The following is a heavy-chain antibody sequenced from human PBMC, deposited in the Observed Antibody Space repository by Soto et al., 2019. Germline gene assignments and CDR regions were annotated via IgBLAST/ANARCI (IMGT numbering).Heavy chain of an antibody. J-gene: IGHJ4*02. Sequence: QVQLVQAGAEVKRPGASVKVSCKASGYTFTIYGISWGRQAPGQGLGWMGWICGYNGNTDYAQNLQDRVTLTTDASTSSVYMELRSLRSDDTAVYYCARVDYYDSSGYYGYWGQGTLITVSS. CDR3: ARVDYYDSSGYYGY. CDR2: ICGYNGNT. V-gene: IGHV1-18*04. D-gene: IGHD3-22*01. CDR1: GYTFTIYG.